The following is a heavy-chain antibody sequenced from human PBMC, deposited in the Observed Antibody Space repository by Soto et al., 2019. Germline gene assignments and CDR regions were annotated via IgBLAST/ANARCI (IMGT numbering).Heavy chain of an antibody. J-gene: IGHJ5*02. V-gene: IGHV1-69*06. CDR3: AREKWGSGSRWLDP. CDR1: GGTFSSYA. CDR2: IIPIFGTA. D-gene: IGHD6-19*01. Sequence: SVKVSSKASGGTFSSYAISWVRQAPGQGLEWMGGIIPIFGTANYAQKFQGRVTINQDTSASTAYMELSSLTSEDTAVYYCAREKWGSGSRWLDPWGQGTLVTVSS.